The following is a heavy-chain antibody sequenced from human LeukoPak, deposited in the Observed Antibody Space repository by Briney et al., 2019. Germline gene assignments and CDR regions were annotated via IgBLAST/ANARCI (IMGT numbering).Heavy chain of an antibody. J-gene: IGHJ6*02. D-gene: IGHD1-7*01. CDR2: ISSSSSTI. Sequence: GGSLRLSCAASGFTFSRYSMNWVRQAPGKGLEGVSYISSSSSTIYYADSVRGRFTISGDDRKNSLYLQMNSLRSTDTAFYYCAKDMWRWNYKTSWGMDVWGQGTTVTVSS. V-gene: IGHV3-48*04. CDR1: GFTFSRYS. CDR3: AKDMWRWNYKTSWGMDV.